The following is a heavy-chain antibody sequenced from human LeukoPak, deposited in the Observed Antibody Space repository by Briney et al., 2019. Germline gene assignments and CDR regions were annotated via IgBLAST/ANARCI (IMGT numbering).Heavy chain of an antibody. Sequence: PSETLSLTCTVSGGSISGYFWSWIRQPPGKGLDWIGYIYSSGTTYYNPSLKSRVTISVDTSKNQFSLKLSSVTAADTAVYYCTRGSIAYYYMDVWGKGTTVTISS. CDR2: IYSSGTT. CDR3: TRGSIAYYYMDV. V-gene: IGHV4-59*01. D-gene: IGHD3-22*01. J-gene: IGHJ6*03. CDR1: GGSISGYF.